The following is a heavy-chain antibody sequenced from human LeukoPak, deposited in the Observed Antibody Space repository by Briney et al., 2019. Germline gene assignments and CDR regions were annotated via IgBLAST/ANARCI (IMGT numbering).Heavy chain of an antibody. CDR3: ARFDPDEGSFDY. J-gene: IGHJ4*02. V-gene: IGHV3-74*01. CDR1: GFTFSSYW. Sequence: GGSLRLSCAASGFTFSSYWMHWVRQAPGKGLVWVSRINSDGSSTSYADSVKGRFTISRDNAENTLYLQMNSLRAGDTAVYYCARFDPDEGSFDYWGQGTLVTVSS. CDR2: INSDGSST. D-gene: IGHD3-10*01.